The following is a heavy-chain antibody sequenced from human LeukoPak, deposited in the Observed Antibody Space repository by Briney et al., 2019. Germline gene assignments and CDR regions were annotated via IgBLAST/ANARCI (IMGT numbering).Heavy chain of an antibody. V-gene: IGHV3-64*01. Sequence: PGGSLRLSCAASGFTFSSYAMHWVRQAPGKGLEYVSAISSNGGSTYYANSVKGRFTISRDNSKNTLYLQMGSLRAEDMAVYYCARSDVGYGSGSYQDYWGQGTLVTVSS. CDR1: GFTFSSYA. D-gene: IGHD3-10*01. CDR3: ARSDVGYGSGSYQDY. CDR2: ISSNGGST. J-gene: IGHJ4*02.